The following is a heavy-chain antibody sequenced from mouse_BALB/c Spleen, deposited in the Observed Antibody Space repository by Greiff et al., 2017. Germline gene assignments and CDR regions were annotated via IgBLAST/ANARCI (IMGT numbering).Heavy chain of an antibody. CDR1: GYSITSDYA. V-gene: IGHV3-2*02. Sequence: DVQLQESGPGLVKPSQSLSLTCTVTGYSITSDYAWNWIRQFPGNKLEWMGYISYSGSTSYNPSLKSRISITRDTSKNQFFLQLNSVTTEDTATYYCARSHYYGHYYAMDYWGQGTSVTVSS. D-gene: IGHD1-2*01. J-gene: IGHJ4*01. CDR3: ARSHYYGHYYAMDY. CDR2: ISYSGST.